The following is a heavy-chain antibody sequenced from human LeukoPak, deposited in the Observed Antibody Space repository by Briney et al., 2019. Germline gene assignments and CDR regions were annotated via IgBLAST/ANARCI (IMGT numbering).Heavy chain of an antibody. CDR2: ISGSGGST. Sequence: GGLRLSCAASGFTFSSYAMSWVRQAPGKGLEWVSAISGSGGSTYYADSVKGRFTISRDNSKNTLYLQMNSLRAEDTAVYYCAKGIVGAARYYMDVWGKGTTVTLSS. CDR3: AKGIVGAARYYMDV. J-gene: IGHJ6*03. V-gene: IGHV3-23*01. D-gene: IGHD1-26*01. CDR1: GFTFSSYA.